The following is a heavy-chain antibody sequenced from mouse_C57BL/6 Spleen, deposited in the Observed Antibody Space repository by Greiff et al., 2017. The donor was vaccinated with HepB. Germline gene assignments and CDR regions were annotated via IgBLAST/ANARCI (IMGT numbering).Heavy chain of an antibody. V-gene: IGHV5-16*01. Sequence: DVKLVESEGGLVQPGSSMKLSCTASGFTFSDYYMAWVRQVPEKGLEWVANINYDGSSTYYLDSLKSRFIISRDNAKNILYLQMSSLKSEDTATYYCARSTWAYFDYWCQGTTLTVSS. D-gene: IGHD2-1*01. J-gene: IGHJ2*01. CDR3: ARSTWAYFDY. CDR2: INYDGSST. CDR1: GFTFSDYY.